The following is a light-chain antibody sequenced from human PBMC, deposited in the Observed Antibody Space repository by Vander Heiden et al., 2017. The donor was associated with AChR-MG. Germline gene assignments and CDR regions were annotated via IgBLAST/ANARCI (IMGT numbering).Light chain of an antibody. CDR2: TAS. CDR1: RDIMTY. J-gene: IGKJ1*01. V-gene: IGKV1-39*01. Sequence: QLTQSPSSLSASVGDRVTITCHASRDIMTYLNWYRQKPGKAPELLIYTASNLQSGVPSRLSGSGSGTDFTLTISSLQPEDSATYYCQQSYNTPRTFGQGTKVEIK. CDR3: QQSYNTPRT.